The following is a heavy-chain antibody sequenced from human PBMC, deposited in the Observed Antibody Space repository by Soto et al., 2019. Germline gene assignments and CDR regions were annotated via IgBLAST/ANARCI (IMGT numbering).Heavy chain of an antibody. CDR1: GFTFISYA. D-gene: IGHD3-3*01. CDR3: ARDHDCWSGPPPRDAFDI. Sequence: GGSLRLSCAASGFTFISYAMHWVRQAPGKGLEWVAVISYDGSNKYYADSVKGRFTISRDNSKNTLYLQMNSLRAEDTAVYYCARDHDCWSGPPPRDAFDIWGQGTMVTVSS. CDR2: ISYDGSNK. V-gene: IGHV3-30-3*01. J-gene: IGHJ3*02.